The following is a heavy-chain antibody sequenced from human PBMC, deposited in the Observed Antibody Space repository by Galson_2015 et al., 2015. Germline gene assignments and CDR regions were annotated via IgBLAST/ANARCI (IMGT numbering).Heavy chain of an antibody. CDR3: ATQSVDTAMDDAFDI. D-gene: IGHD5-18*01. CDR2: ISWDGGST. Sequence: SLRLSCAASGFTFDDYTMHWVRQAPGKGLEWVSLISWDGGSTYYADSVKGRFTISRDNSKNSLYLQMNSLRTEDTALYYCATQSVDTAMDDAFDIWGQGTMVTVSS. V-gene: IGHV3-43*01. CDR1: GFTFDDYT. J-gene: IGHJ3*02.